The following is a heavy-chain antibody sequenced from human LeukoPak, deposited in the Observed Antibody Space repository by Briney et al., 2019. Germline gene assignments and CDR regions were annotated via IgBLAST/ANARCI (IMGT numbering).Heavy chain of an antibody. CDR1: GGSFSGYY. D-gene: IGHD3-3*01. CDR3: ARGRGFWSGSYGMDV. CDR2: INHSGST. V-gene: IGHV4-34*01. J-gene: IGHJ6*02. Sequence: SETLSLTCAVYGGSFSGYYWSWIRQPPGKGLEWIGEINHSGSTTYNPSLKSRVTISVDTSKNQFSLKLSSVTAADTAVYYCARGRGFWSGSYGMDVWGQGTTVTVSS.